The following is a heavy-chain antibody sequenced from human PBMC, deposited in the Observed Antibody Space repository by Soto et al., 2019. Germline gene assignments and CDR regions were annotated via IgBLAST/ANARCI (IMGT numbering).Heavy chain of an antibody. Sequence: PSETLSLTCTVSGGSISSGDYYWSWIRQPPGKGLEWIGYIYYSGSTYYNPSLKSRVTISADTSKNQFSLKLSSVTAADTAVYYCARSITIFGAYNWFDPWGQGTLVTVSS. D-gene: IGHD3-3*01. CDR2: IYYSGST. J-gene: IGHJ5*02. V-gene: IGHV4-30-4*01. CDR3: ARSITIFGAYNWFDP. CDR1: GGSISSGDYY.